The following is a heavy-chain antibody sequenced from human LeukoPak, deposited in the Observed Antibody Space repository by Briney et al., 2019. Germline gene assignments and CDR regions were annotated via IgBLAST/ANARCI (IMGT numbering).Heavy chain of an antibody. V-gene: IGHV3-30-3*01. J-gene: IGHJ1*01. Sequence: GGSLRLSCAASGFTFSSYAMHWVRQAPGKGLEWVAVISYDGSNKYYADSVKGRFTNSRDNSKNTLYLQMNSLRAEDTAVYYCARAGGRGWDWPDYFQHWGQGTLVTVSS. CDR3: ARAGGRGWDWPDYFQH. D-gene: IGHD1-26*01. CDR1: GFTFSSYA. CDR2: ISYDGSNK.